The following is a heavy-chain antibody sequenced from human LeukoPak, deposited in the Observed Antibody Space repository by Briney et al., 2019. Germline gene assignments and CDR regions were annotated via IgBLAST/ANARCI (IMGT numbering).Heavy chain of an antibody. CDR3: ARGSYQFEH. D-gene: IGHD3-16*02. CDR1: GFTFRNYD. V-gene: IGHV3-49*03. CDR2: IRAKGDGGTT. Sequence: PGGSLRLSCTASGFTFRNYDMSWFRQAPGKGLEWIGSIRAKGDGGTTQYAASVKGRFISSRDDSKSIAYLQMDSLETEDAAVYYCARGSYQFEHWGQGTLVTVSS. J-gene: IGHJ1*01.